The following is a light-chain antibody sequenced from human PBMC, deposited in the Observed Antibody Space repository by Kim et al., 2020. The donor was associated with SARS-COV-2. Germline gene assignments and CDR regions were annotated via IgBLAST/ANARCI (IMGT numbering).Light chain of an antibody. CDR1: QSISSY. CDR2: AAS. J-gene: IGKJ1*01. Sequence: ASVGNRVTITCRASQSISSYLNWYQQKPGKAPKLLIYAASSLQSGVPSRFSGSGSGTDFTLTISSLQPEDFATYYCQQSYSTPWTFGQGTKVDIK. CDR3: QQSYSTPWT. V-gene: IGKV1-39*01.